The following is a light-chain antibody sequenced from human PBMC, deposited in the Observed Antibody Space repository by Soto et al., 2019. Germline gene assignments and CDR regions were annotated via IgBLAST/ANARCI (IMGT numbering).Light chain of an antibody. V-gene: IGKV3-11*01. CDR2: DAS. J-gene: IGKJ5*01. CDR3: QQRSNWPIT. CDR1: QSVSSY. Sequence: EIVLTQSPGTLSLSPGERATLSCRASQSVSSYLAWYQQKPGQAHRLLIYDASNRATGIPARFSGSGSGTDFTLTIRSLEPEDFAVYYCQQRSNWPITFGQGTRLEIK.